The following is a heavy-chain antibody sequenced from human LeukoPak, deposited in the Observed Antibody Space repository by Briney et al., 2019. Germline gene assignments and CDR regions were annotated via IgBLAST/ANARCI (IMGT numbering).Heavy chain of an antibody. J-gene: IGHJ4*02. D-gene: IGHD6-13*01. Sequence: GGSLRLSCAASGFTFSSYGMSWVRQAPGKGLEWVSAISGSGGSTYYADSVKGRFTISRDNSKNTLYLQMNSLRAEDTAVYYCAKDWVEIAAAGTDLDYWGQGTLVTVSS. V-gene: IGHV3-23*01. CDR1: GFTFSSYG. CDR2: ISGSGGST. CDR3: AKDWVEIAAAGTDLDY.